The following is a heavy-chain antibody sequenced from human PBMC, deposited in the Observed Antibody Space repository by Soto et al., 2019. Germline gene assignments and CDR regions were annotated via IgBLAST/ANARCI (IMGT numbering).Heavy chain of an antibody. J-gene: IGHJ6*02. CDR3: AGCTSCNYYYYNNGMAV. CDR1: GFTFSICT. CDR2: IDSSSNYI. Sequence: VGSLRLSCAASGFTFSICTMHWGRQAPGKGLEWVSSIDSSSNYIYYADSIKGRFTISRDNAKNSLYLQMNSLRAEDTAVYYCAGCTSCNYYYYNNGMAVWGPGTTVTVSS. V-gene: IGHV3-21*01. D-gene: IGHD2-2*01.